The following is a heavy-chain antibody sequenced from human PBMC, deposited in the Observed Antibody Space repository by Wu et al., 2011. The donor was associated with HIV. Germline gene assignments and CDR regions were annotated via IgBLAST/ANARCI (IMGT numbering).Heavy chain of an antibody. CDR2: IIPILETV. CDR3: ARRGGVVSICTGFFPFSYY. D-gene: IGHD2-8*02. CDR1: GGTFSNYG. J-gene: IGHJ4*01. V-gene: IGHV1-69*01. Sequence: QVQLVQSEAEVKKPGSSVKVSCKASGGTFSNYGLTWVRQAPGQGLEWMGEIIPILETVNYAQKFQGRVTITTDASTRTAYMELSSLRSEDTAVYYCARRGGVVSICTGFFPFSYYWVDGTRVHRLL.